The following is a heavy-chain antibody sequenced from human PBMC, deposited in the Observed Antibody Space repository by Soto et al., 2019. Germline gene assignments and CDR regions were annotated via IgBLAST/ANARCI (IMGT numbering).Heavy chain of an antibody. Sequence: ASETLSLTCTVSGGSISSYYWSWIRQPPGKGLEWIGYIYYSGSTNYNPSLKSRVTISVDTSKNQFSLKLSSVTAADTAVYYCARGPQYDFWSGYLMDVWGQGTTVTVSS. CDR1: GGSISSYY. D-gene: IGHD3-3*01. CDR3: ARGPQYDFWSGYLMDV. V-gene: IGHV4-59*01. J-gene: IGHJ6*02. CDR2: IYYSGST.